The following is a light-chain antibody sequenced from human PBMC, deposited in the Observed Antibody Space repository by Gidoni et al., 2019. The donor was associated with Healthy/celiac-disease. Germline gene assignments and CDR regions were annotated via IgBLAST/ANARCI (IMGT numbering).Light chain of an antibody. CDR1: QSISSW. V-gene: IGKV1-5*03. Sequence: DIQMTQSPSTLSASVGDRVTITCRASQSISSWLAWYQQKPGKASKLLIYKASSLESGVPSRFSGSGSGTEFTLTISSLQPDDFATYYCQHLWTFGQGTKVEIK. CDR2: KAS. CDR3: QHLWT. J-gene: IGKJ1*01.